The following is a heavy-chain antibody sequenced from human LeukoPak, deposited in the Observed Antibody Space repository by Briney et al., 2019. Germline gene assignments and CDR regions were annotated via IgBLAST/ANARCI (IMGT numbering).Heavy chain of an antibody. V-gene: IGHV1-69*04. CDR2: IIPILGIA. CDR3: ARDPVYGGKGVPDY. J-gene: IGHJ4*02. CDR1: GGTFSSYA. Sequence: SVKVSCKASGGTFSSYAISWVRQAPGQGLEWMGRIIPILGIANYAQKLQGRVTMTTDTSTSTAYMELRSLRSDDTAVYYCARDPVYGGKGVPDYWGQGTLVTVSS. D-gene: IGHD4-23*01.